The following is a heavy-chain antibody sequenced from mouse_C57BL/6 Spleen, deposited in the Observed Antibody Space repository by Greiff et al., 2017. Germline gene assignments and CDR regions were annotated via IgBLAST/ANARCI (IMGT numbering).Heavy chain of an antibody. Sequence: QVQLQQPGAELVKPGASVKLSCKASGYTFTSYWMQWVKQRPGQGLEWIGEIDPSDSYTNYNQKFKGKATLTVDTSSSTAYMQLSSLTSEDSAVYYCARDYYGSISWFAYWGQGTLVTVSA. V-gene: IGHV1-50*01. CDR2: IDPSDSYT. CDR3: ARDYYGSISWFAY. CDR1: GYTFTSYW. D-gene: IGHD1-1*01. J-gene: IGHJ3*01.